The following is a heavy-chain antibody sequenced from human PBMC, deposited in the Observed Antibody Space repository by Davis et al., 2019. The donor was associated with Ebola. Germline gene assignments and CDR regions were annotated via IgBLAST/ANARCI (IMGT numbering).Heavy chain of an antibody. Sequence: AASVNVSCKASGGTFSTSALNWVRQAPGQGLEWVGGIIPVFGTTNYAQKFQGRVTITADESMTTASMELSDLRSEDTAIYFCARDTLVATRGNFDDWGKGTLVTVSS. J-gene: IGHJ4*02. CDR2: IIPVFGTT. D-gene: IGHD5-12*01. CDR3: ARDTLVATRGNFDD. V-gene: IGHV1-69*13. CDR1: GGTFSTSA.